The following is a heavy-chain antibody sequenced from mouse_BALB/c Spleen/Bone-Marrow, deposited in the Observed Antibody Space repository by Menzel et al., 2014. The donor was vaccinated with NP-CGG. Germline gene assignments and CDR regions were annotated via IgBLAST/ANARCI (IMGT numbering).Heavy chain of an antibody. D-gene: IGHD2-2*01. CDR2: IYPGDGET. Sequence: VQRGESGAELVRPGSSVKISCKASGYAFSSDWMTWVKQRPGQGLEWIGQIYPGDGETNYNGKFKGKATLTADKSSSTAYMQHSGLTSEDSAVYFCAKVTTGFAYWGQGTLVTVSA. V-gene: IGHV1-80*01. CDR1: GYAFSSDW. J-gene: IGHJ3*01. CDR3: AKVTTGFAY.